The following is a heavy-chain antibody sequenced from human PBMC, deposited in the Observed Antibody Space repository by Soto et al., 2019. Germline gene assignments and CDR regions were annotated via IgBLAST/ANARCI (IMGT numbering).Heavy chain of an antibody. CDR1: GGSISSSSYY. CDR3: ARASYDSSTYYLDY. CDR2: IYYSRST. Sequence: SETLSLTCTVSGGSISSSSYYWTWIRQPPGKSQEWIGSIYYSRSTYYNPSLKSRVTISVDTSNNQFSLKLSSVTAADTVVYYCARASYDSSTYYLDYWGQGTLVTVSS. V-gene: IGHV4-30-4*01. J-gene: IGHJ4*02. D-gene: IGHD3-22*01.